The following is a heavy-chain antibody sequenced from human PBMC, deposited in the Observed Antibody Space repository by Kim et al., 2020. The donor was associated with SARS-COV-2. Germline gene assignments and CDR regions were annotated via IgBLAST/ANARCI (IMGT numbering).Heavy chain of an antibody. CDR2: IIPIFGTA. CDR3: ASEYYDSSGYYRVGEIDY. J-gene: IGHJ4*02. CDR1: GGTFSSYA. D-gene: IGHD3-22*01. V-gene: IGHV1-69*13. Sequence: SVKVSCKASGGTFSSYAISWVRQAPGQGLEWMGGIIPIFGTANYAQKFQGRVTITADESTSTAYMELSSLRSEDTAVYYCASEYYDSSGYYRVGEIDYWGQGTLVTVSS.